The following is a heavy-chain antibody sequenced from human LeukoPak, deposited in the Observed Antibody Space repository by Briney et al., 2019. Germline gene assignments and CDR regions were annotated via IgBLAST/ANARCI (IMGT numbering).Heavy chain of an antibody. CDR2: ISGSGSRT. CDR1: GFTFSSYA. Sequence: GGSLRLSCAASGFTFSSYAMSWVRQAPGKGLQWVSGISGSGSRTYYADSVKGRFTISRDNSKNTLYLQMNSLRAEDTAIYYCAKDFGSGSGTYYYFDFWGRGTLVTVSS. CDR3: AKDFGSGSGTYYYFDF. J-gene: IGHJ4*02. V-gene: IGHV3-23*01. D-gene: IGHD1-26*01.